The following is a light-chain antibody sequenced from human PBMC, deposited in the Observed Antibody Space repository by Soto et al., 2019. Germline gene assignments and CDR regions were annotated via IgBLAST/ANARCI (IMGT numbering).Light chain of an antibody. J-gene: IGLJ1*01. V-gene: IGLV2-8*01. CDR2: EVT. CDR3: SSYAGGKYV. CDR1: SSDVGGYNY. Sequence: QSVLTQPASVSGSPGQSITTSCTGTSSDVGGYNYVSWYLQYPGKAPKLMIYEVTKRPSGVPDRFSGAKSGNTASLTVSGLQAEDEADYYCSSYAGGKYVFGTGTKVTV.